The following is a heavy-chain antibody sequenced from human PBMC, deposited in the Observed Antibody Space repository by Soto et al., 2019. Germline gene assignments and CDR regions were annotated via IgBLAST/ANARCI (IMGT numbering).Heavy chain of an antibody. V-gene: IGHV1-69*01. Sequence: SVKVSCKASGRTFSSYAISWVRQAPGPGLEWTGGIIPVFGTANYAQKFQGRVTITADESTSTAYMELSILRSEDTAVYYCARVPPSPNSSGYYPWAFDSWGQGTMATVSS. CDR1: GRTFSSYA. CDR3: ARVPPSPNSSGYYPWAFDS. CDR2: IIPVFGTA. D-gene: IGHD3-22*01. J-gene: IGHJ3*02.